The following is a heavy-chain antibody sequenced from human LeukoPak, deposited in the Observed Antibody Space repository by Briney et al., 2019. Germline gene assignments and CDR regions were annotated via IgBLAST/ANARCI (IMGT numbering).Heavy chain of an antibody. CDR3: ARDFDARGVINFDY. CDR1: GYTFTGYY. Sequence: ASVKVSCKASGYTFTGYYMHWVRQAPGQGLEWMGWINPNSGGTNYAQKFQGRATMTRDTSISTAYMELSRLRSDDTAVYYCARDFDARGVINFDYWGQGTLVTVSS. V-gene: IGHV1-2*02. J-gene: IGHJ4*02. D-gene: IGHD3-10*01. CDR2: INPNSGGT.